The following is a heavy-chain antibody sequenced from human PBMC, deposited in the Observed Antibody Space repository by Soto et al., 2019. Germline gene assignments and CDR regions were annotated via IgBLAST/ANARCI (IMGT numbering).Heavy chain of an antibody. CDR1: GYTFTSYG. CDR2: INPYNDNT. D-gene: IGHD2-2*01. V-gene: IGHV1-18*01. Sequence: ASVKVSCKASGYTFTSYGISWVRQAPGQRLEWMGLINPYNDNTHYAQKFRGRVTITSDTSLSTAYIELSSLRSEDTDVYYCARATVKIGYCSHTSGWDYFDYWGQGTLVTVSS. CDR3: ARATVKIGYCSHTSGWDYFDY. J-gene: IGHJ4*02.